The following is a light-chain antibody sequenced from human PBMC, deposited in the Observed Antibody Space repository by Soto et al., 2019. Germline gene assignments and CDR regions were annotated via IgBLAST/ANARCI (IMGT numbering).Light chain of an antibody. CDR2: TTS. V-gene: IGKV1-27*01. J-gene: IGKJ1*01. Sequence: DIQMTQSPSSLSASVGDRVTIPGRASQDFAIYLAWYQQKSGRVPNLLIYTTSTLHSGVPSRFSGSGSGTEFTLTISSLQPEDVATYFCQINVGAPRTFGQGTKVEIK. CDR3: QINVGAPRT. CDR1: QDFAIY.